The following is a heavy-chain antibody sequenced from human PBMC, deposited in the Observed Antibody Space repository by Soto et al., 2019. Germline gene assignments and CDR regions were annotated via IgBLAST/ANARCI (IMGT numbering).Heavy chain of an antibody. CDR1: GGSISSSSYY. CDR2: IYYSGST. Sequence: SETLSLTCTVSGGSISSSSYYWGWIRQPPGKGLEWIGSIYYSGSTYYNPSLKSRVTISVDTSKNQFSLKLSSVTAADTAVYYCARHNSYGDYDVDAFDIWGQGTMVTVSS. CDR3: ARHNSYGDYDVDAFDI. V-gene: IGHV4-39*01. J-gene: IGHJ3*02. D-gene: IGHD4-17*01.